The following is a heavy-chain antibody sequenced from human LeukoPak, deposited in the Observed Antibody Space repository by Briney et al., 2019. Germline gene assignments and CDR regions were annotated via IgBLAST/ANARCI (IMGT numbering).Heavy chain of an antibody. CDR2: ISAYNGNT. CDR3: ARGYIPMVRGVITLDY. D-gene: IGHD3-10*01. J-gene: IGHJ4*02. CDR1: GYTFTSYG. Sequence: ASVKVSCKASGYTFTSYGISWVRQDPGQGLEWMGWISAYNGNTNYAQKLQGRVTMTTDTSTSTAYMELRSLRSDDTAVYYCARGYIPMVRGVITLDYWGQGTLVTVSS. V-gene: IGHV1-18*01.